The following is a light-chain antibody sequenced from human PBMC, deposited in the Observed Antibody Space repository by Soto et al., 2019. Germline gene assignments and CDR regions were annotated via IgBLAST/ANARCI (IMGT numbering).Light chain of an antibody. CDR2: EVN. J-gene: IGLJ2*01. CDR3: TSYTASDTLI. Sequence: QSVLTQPASVSGSPEQSITISCTGTSSDVGGYGYVSWYQHHPGKAPKLIIYEVNNRPSGVSHRFSGSKSGSTASLTISGLQAEDEADYYCTSYTASDTLIFGGGTQLTVL. V-gene: IGLV2-14*01. CDR1: SSDVGGYGY.